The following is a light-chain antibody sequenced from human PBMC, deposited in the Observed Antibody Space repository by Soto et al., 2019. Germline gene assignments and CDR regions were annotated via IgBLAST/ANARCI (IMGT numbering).Light chain of an antibody. J-gene: IGKJ1*01. CDR2: DAS. Sequence: EIVMTQSPATLSVSPGERVTLSWRASQSVSSNLVWYHQKPGQAPRLLIYDASTRATGIPARYSGSGSGTEFNFTISSLQSEDFAVYFCQQYNKWPRTFGQGTKVDIK. V-gene: IGKV3-15*01. CDR3: QQYNKWPRT. CDR1: QSVSSN.